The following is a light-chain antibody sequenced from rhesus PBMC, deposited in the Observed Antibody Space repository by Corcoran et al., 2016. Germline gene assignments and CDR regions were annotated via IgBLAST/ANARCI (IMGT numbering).Light chain of an antibody. CDR2: AAS. CDR1: QGINKE. J-gene: IGKJ2*01. V-gene: IGKV1-94*01. Sequence: DIQMTQSPSSLSASVGDRVTVTCRASQGINKELSWYQQKPGKAPPLLIYAASSRKTGVSSRFSGSGSGTDFTLTISRLQPEDVATYYCLQDYTAPYSFGQGTKVEIK. CDR3: LQDYTAPYS.